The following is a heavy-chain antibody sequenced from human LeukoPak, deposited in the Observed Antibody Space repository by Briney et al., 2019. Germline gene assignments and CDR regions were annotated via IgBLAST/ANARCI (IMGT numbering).Heavy chain of an antibody. CDR1: GGSVSSGSYY. CDR2: IYYSGST. CDR3: ARGLVTMIGGNFDY. Sequence: SETLSLTCTVSGGSVSSGSYYWSWIRQPPGRGLEWIGYIYYSGSTNYNPSLKSRVTISVDTSKNQFSLKLSSVTAADTAVYYCARGLVTMIGGNFDYWGQGTLVTVSS. V-gene: IGHV4-61*01. J-gene: IGHJ4*02. D-gene: IGHD3-22*01.